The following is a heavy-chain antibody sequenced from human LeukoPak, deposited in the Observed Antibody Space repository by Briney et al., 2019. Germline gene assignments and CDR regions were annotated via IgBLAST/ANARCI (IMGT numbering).Heavy chain of an antibody. CDR2: IYYSGST. Sequence: KPSETLSLTCTVSGGSISSYYWSWIRQPPGKGLEWIGYIYYSGSTNYNPSLKSRVTISVDTSKNQFSLKLSSVTAADTAVYYCARTQGGYSYGSPNYYFDYWAQGTLVTVSS. CDR3: ARTQGGYSYGSPNYYFDY. CDR1: GGSISSYY. J-gene: IGHJ4*02. D-gene: IGHD5-18*01. V-gene: IGHV4-59*08.